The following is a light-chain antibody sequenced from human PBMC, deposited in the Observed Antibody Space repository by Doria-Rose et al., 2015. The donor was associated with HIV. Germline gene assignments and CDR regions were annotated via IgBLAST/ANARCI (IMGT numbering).Light chain of an antibody. Sequence: VLTQPPESLGMPLSERATLNCKSNQSLLYTSKNYLAWYQQKPGQPPKLLIYWASTRQSGVPARFSGSGSGTDFTLTISSLEAEDVAVYYCQQYYDTPSFGPGTTVDIK. J-gene: IGKJ3*01. CDR1: QSLLYTSKNY. CDR3: QQYYDTPS. V-gene: IGKV4-1*01. CDR2: WAS.